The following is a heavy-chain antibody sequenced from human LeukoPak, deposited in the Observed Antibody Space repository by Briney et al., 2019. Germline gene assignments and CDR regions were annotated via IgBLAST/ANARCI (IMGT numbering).Heavy chain of an antibody. J-gene: IGHJ5*02. CDR3: ASSGSGWYPRYNWFDP. Sequence: SVKVSCKASVGTFGSYAISWVRQAPGQGLEWRGRIIPILGIANYAQKFQGRVTITADKSTSTAYMELSSLRSEDTAVYYCASSGSGWYPRYNWFDPWGQGTMVTVSS. CDR1: VGTFGSYA. V-gene: IGHV1-69*04. D-gene: IGHD6-19*01. CDR2: IIPILGIA.